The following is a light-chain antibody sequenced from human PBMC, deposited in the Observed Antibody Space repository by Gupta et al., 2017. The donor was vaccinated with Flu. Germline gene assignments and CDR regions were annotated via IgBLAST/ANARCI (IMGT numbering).Light chain of an antibody. Sequence: DIVMTQSPDSLALSLGERATINCKSSESLFYNSNNKNYLAWYQQKPGQPPKLVVYWASTRDPGVPDRFSGAGSGTDFTLTISSLQAEDVAVYYCQQYFTAPYSFGQGTKLESK. CDR3: QQYFTAPYS. V-gene: IGKV4-1*01. CDR2: WAS. J-gene: IGKJ2*03. CDR1: ESLFYNSNNKNY.